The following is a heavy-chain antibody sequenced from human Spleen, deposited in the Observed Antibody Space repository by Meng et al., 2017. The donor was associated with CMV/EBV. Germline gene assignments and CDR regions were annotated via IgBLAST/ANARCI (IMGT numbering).Heavy chain of an antibody. V-gene: IGHV1-69*10. D-gene: IGHD2-21*02. J-gene: IGHJ4*02. Sequence: SVKVSCKVSGGLSRTSVISWVRQAPGQGLEWMGGVIPMVGRTNYGQKFQGRVTITADKSANTVSMELSSLRSEDTAIYYCARPHEISCSSTHCYSPDHWGQGTLVTVSS. CDR3: ARPHEISCSSTHCYSPDH. CDR1: GGLSRTSV. CDR2: VIPMVGRT.